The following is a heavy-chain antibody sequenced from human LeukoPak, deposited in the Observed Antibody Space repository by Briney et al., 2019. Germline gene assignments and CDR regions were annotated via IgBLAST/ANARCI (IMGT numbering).Heavy chain of an antibody. CDR1: GFTFSSYS. J-gene: IGHJ6*02. D-gene: IGHD5-12*01. Sequence: GGSLRLSCAASGFTFSSYSMNWVRQAPGKGLEWVSSISSSSSYIYYADSVKGRFTISRDNAKNSLYLQMNSLRAEDTAVYYCAGSGYDYYYYGMDVWGQGTTVTVSS. CDR3: AGSGYDYYYYGMDV. CDR2: ISSSSSYI. V-gene: IGHV3-21*01.